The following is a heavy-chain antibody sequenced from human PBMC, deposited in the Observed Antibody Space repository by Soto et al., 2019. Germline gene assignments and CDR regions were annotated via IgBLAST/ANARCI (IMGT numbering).Heavy chain of an antibody. CDR1: GGTFSSYA. D-gene: IGHD3-3*01. V-gene: IGHV1-69*13. CDR3: ARDITIFGVVYYYYGMDV. J-gene: IGHJ6*02. CDR2: IIPIFGTA. Sequence: SVKVSCKASGGTFSSYAMSWVRQAPGQGLEWMGGIIPIFGTANYAQKFQGRVTITADESTSTAYMELSSLRSEDTAVYYCARDITIFGVVYYYYGMDVWGQGTTVTVSS.